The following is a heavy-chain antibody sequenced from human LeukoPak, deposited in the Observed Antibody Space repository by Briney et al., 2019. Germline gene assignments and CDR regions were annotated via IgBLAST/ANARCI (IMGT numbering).Heavy chain of an antibody. CDR2: INGDGSST. J-gene: IGHJ4*02. V-gene: IGHV3-74*01. CDR3: ARGGSDSSGSPTLWGGFFDY. CDR1: GFTFTSYW. Sequence: QTGGSLRLSCAASGFTFTSYWMHWVRQAPGKGLMSVSRINGDGSSTNYADSVKGRFTISRDISKNTLYLQMNSLRTEDAAIYYCARGGSDSSGSPTLWGGFFDYWGQGTLVTVSS. D-gene: IGHD3-22*01.